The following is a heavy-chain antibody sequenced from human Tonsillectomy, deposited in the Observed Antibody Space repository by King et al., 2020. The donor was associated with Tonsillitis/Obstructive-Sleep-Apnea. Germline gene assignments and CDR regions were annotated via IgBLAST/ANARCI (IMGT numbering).Heavy chain of an antibody. CDR1: GFTFSSYG. J-gene: IGHJ4*02. Sequence: VQLVESGGGVVQPGRSLRLSCAASGFTFSSYGMHWVRQAPGKGLEWVAVISYDGSNKYYADSVKGRFTNSRDNSKNTLYLQMNSLRAEDTAVYYCAKDSGGSYYSGADYWGQGTLVTVSS. D-gene: IGHD1-26*01. CDR2: ISYDGSNK. V-gene: IGHV3-30*18. CDR3: AKDSGGSYYSGADY.